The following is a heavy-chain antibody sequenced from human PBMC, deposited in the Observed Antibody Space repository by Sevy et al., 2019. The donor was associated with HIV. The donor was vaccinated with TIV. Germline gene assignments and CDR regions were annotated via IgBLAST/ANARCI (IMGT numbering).Heavy chain of an antibody. CDR1: GFTFSDYY. J-gene: IGHJ4*02. CDR2: ISSSGSTI. V-gene: IGHV3-11*01. CDR3: ARFPLDYYDSSGYYYGGYFDY. Sequence: GGSLRLSCAASGFTFSDYYMSWIRQAPGKGLEWVSSISSSGSTIYYADSVKGRFTISRDNAKNSLYLQMNSLRAEDTAVYYCARFPLDYYDSSGYYYGGYFDYWGQGTLVTVSS. D-gene: IGHD3-22*01.